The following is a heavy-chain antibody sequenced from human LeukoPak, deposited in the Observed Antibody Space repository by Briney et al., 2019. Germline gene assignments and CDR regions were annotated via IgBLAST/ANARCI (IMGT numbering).Heavy chain of an antibody. D-gene: IGHD2-15*01. J-gene: IGHJ4*02. Sequence: PGGSQRLSCAASGFTFSSYAMTGVRQAPGKGLEWVSAISGSGGGTYYADSVKGRFTISRDNSKNTLYLQMNSLRAEDTAVYYCAKDNSPYCSGGSCPLVDYWGQGTLVTVSS. CDR1: GFTFSSYA. CDR3: AKDNSPYCSGGSCPLVDY. V-gene: IGHV3-23*01. CDR2: ISGSGGGT.